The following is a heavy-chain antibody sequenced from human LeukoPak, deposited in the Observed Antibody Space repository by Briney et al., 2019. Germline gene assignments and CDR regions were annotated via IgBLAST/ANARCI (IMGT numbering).Heavy chain of an antibody. D-gene: IGHD5-12*01. CDR3: AREPTSGREPTSGRPLDY. CDR2: TYSSGSN. CDR1: GGSISGYF. V-gene: IGHV4-4*07. J-gene: IGHJ4*02. Sequence: SETLSLTFTVSGGSISGYFRRWIRQPAGKGLEWIGRTYSSGSNYYNPSLKSRVTMSLDTSKNHLSLNLSSVTAADTAVYYCAREPTSGREPTSGRPLDYWGQGTLVTVSS.